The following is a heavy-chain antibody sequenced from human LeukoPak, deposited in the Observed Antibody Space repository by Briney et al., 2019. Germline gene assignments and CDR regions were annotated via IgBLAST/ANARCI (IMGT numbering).Heavy chain of an antibody. CDR1: GGTFSSYA. Sequence: ASVKVSRKASGGTFSSYAISWVRQAPGQGLEWMGGIIPIFGTANYAQKFQGRVTITADESTSTAYMELSSLRSEDTAVYYCARHVSSGWYYYYYGMDVWGKGTTVTVSS. V-gene: IGHV1-69*13. J-gene: IGHJ6*04. CDR2: IIPIFGTA. CDR3: ARHVSSGWYYYYYGMDV. D-gene: IGHD6-19*01.